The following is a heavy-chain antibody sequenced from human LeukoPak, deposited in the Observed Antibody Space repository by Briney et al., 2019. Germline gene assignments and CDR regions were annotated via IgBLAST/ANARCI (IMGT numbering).Heavy chain of an antibody. CDR3: ARLAKLPEADADAFDI. CDR1: GGSISSSNW. V-gene: IGHV4-4*02. J-gene: IGHJ3*02. Sequence: PSETLSLTCTVSGGSISSSNWWSWVRQPPGKGLEWIGEIYHSGSTNYNPSLKSRVTISVDKSKNQFSLKLSSVTAADTAVYYCARLAKLPEADADAFDIWGQGTMVTVSS. D-gene: IGHD4-23*01. CDR2: IYHSGST.